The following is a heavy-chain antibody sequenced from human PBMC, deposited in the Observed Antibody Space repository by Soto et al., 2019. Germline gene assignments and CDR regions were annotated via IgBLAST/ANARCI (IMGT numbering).Heavy chain of an antibody. Sequence: SETLSLTCTVSGGSISSGGYYWSWIRQHPGKGLEWIGYIYYSGSTYYNPSLKSRVTISVDTSKNQFSLKLSSVTAADTAVYYCARGRAGWSGQYGMDVWGQGTTVTSP. D-gene: IGHD3-3*01. CDR1: GGSISSGGYY. CDR3: ARGRAGWSGQYGMDV. J-gene: IGHJ6*02. V-gene: IGHV4-31*03. CDR2: IYYSGST.